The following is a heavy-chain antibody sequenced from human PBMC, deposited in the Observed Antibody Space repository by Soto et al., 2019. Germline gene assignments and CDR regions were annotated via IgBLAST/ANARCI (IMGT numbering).Heavy chain of an antibody. J-gene: IGHJ5*02. D-gene: IGHD3-10*01. CDR3: ARHRAVQPFVWFDP. CDR2: IYYSGST. Sequence: QLQLQESGPGLVKPSETLSLTCTVSGGSISSSSYYWGWIRQPPGKGLEWIGSIYYSGSTYYNPSLKSRVSISVDTSKNQFSLKLSSVTAADTAVYYCARHRAVQPFVWFDPWGQGTLVTVSS. V-gene: IGHV4-39*01. CDR1: GGSISSSSYY.